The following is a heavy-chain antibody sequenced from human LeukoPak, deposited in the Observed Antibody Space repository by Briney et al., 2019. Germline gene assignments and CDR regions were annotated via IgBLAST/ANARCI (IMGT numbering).Heavy chain of an antibody. V-gene: IGHV4-59*01. Sequence: SETLSLTCTVSGGSISSYYWSWIRQPPGKGLEWIGYIYYSGSTNYNPSLKSRVTISVDTSKNQFSLKLSSVTAADTAVYYCASLLVGATVYFQHWGQGTLVTVSS. CDR3: ASLLVGATVYFQH. J-gene: IGHJ1*01. CDR2: IYYSGST. CDR1: GGSISSYY. D-gene: IGHD1-26*01.